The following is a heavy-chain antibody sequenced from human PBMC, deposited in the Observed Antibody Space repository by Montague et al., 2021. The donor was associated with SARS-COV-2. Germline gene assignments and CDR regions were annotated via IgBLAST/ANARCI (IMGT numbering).Heavy chain of an antibody. D-gene: IGHD2/OR15-2a*01. V-gene: IGHV4-59*01. J-gene: IGHJ4*02. CDR1: GGSISGYY. CDR3: ARAQNTYFIANCVNYFEV. CDR2: VHYTGST. Sequence: SETLSLTCEVSGGSISGYYWTWIRQSPGKGLLWIGYVHYTGSTNYNPSLHTRLTLTLDTPKNHFSLKLSSVTAADTAVDYWARAQNTYFIANCVNYFEVWGLGALVTVSS.